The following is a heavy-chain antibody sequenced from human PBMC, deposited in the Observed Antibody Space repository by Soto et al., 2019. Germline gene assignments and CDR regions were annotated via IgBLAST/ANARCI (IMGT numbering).Heavy chain of an antibody. CDR1: GDTFSFYS. J-gene: IGHJ4*02. CDR2: INPILSMS. V-gene: IGHV1-69*02. D-gene: IGHD3-10*01. Sequence: QVQLVQSGAEVRKPGSSVKVSCKASGDTFSFYSINWVRQAPGLGLEWMGRINPILSMSNYAQRFQGTVTTTAAKSTSKAYMELSGLRSEATAIYYCASSYGSGYRAFDYWGQGALVTVSS. CDR3: ASSYGSGYRAFDY.